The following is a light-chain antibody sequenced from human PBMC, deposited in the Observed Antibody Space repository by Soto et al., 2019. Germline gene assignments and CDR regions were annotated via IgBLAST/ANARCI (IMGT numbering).Light chain of an antibody. V-gene: IGKV3-20*01. CDR2: DAS. CDR1: QRVSANY. J-gene: IGKJ4*01. Sequence: ETVLTQSPGTLSLSPGETATLSCRASQRVSANYLAWYQHKPGQAPRLLIYDASTRATGTPDRFSGSGSGTDFTLTIRRLEAKNFARYYCQQDGDSRQVTVGGGTKVEIK. CDR3: QQDGDSRQVT.